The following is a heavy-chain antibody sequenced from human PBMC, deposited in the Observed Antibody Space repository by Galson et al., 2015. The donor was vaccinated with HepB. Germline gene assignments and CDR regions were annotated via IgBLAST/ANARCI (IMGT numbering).Heavy chain of an antibody. J-gene: IGHJ4*02. CDR2: IYHSGTT. D-gene: IGHD3-10*01. CDR3: ARVFFDPQKKYYSGWGSYYPYLDY. V-gene: IGHV4-4*02. Sequence: LSLTCVVSGGSISSSNWWTWVRQPPGKGLEWIGEIYHSGTTNYITSLRSRATISLDKSRSEFSLELRSVTAAATAVYYCARVFFDPQKKYYSGWGSYYPYLDYWGQGTLVTVSS. CDR1: GGSISSSNW.